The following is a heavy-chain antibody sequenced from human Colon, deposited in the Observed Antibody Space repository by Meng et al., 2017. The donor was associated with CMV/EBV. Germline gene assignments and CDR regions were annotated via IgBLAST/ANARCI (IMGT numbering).Heavy chain of an antibody. V-gene: IGHV1-8*01. D-gene: IGHD6-19*01. Sequence: ASVKVSCKASGYRFTSYGIDWVRQAPGQGLEWLGWVNPDTKTTRYSQKFEGRVAMTTDSSTNTVYMHLDGLTSDDTAVYYCARGPLSGWQPDWGQGTLVTVSS. CDR1: GYRFTSYG. CDR2: VNPDTKTT. J-gene: IGHJ4*02. CDR3: ARGPLSGWQPD.